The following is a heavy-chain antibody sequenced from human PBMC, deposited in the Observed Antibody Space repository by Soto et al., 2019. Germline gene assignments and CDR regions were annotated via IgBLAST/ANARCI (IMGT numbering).Heavy chain of an antibody. CDR2: ISYDGSNK. CDR3: ASDYYDSSGPKN. V-gene: IGHV3-30*03. J-gene: IGHJ4*02. D-gene: IGHD3-22*01. CDR1: GFTFSSYG. Sequence: HPGGSLRLSCAASGFTFSSYGMHWVRQAPGKGLEWVAVISYDGSNKYYADSVKGRFTISRDNSKDTLYLQMNSLRAVDTAVYYCASDYYDSSGPKNWGQGTLVTVSS.